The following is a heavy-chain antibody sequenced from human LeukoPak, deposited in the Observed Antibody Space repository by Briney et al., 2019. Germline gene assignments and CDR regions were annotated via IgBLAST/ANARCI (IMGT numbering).Heavy chain of an antibody. CDR3: VRDFELLSTPGADFDF. D-gene: IGHD2-15*01. J-gene: IGHJ4*02. V-gene: IGHV3-74*01. CDR1: GFTFSRSW. CDR2: IDYDGRVI. Sequence: GGSLRLSCAASGFTFSRSWMHWVRQAPGKGLIWVSRIDYDGRVISYADSVKGRFTISRDNSKNTLYLQMNSLRVEDTAVYYCVRDFELLSTPGADFDFWAREPWSPSPQ.